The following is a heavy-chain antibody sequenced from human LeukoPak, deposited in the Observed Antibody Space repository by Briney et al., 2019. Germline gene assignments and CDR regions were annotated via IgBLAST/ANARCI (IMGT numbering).Heavy chain of an antibody. Sequence: SETLSLTCTVSGVSMRNHYWSWIRQPPGKGLEWIGYIYDSETTNYNPSLKSRVTMSLDTSKNQFSLKLSSVTAADTALYYCATRPGGSIWHGVFDFWSRGTLVTVSS. V-gene: IGHV4-59*11. CDR2: IYDSETT. CDR3: ATRPGGSIWHGVFDF. CDR1: GVSMRNHY. J-gene: IGHJ4*02. D-gene: IGHD6-13*01.